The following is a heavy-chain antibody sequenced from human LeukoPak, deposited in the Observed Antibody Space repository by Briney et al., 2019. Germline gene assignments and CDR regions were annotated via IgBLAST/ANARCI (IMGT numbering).Heavy chain of an antibody. CDR1: GLTFSNYA. J-gene: IGHJ4*02. D-gene: IGHD3-10*01. V-gene: IGHV3-30*01. CDR2: ISSGGTYE. CDR3: ARDSTYYYDSGSSGPHYFYS. Sequence: GGSLRLSCAASGLTFSNYAMHWVRQAPGKGLEWVSLISSGGTYEYYADSVKGRFTISRDDSKNTLYLQLNSLRAEDRAVYYCARDSTYYYDSGSSGPHYFYSWGQGTLVTVAS.